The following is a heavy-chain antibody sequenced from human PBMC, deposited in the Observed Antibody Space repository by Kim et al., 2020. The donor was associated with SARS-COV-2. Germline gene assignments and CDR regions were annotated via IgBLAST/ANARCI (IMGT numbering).Heavy chain of an antibody. CDR3: AKSMYKAGLES. D-gene: IGHD1-1*01. CDR1: GFTFSNYA. V-gene: IGHV3-23*01. J-gene: IGHJ5*02. Sequence: GGSLRLSCAASGFTFSNYAMSWVRQAPGKGLEWVSHINGSGTFYADSVKGRFTISRDNSKNTLYVQMNSLRAEDTAVYYCAKSMYKAGLESWGQGTLVTVSS. CDR2: INGSGT.